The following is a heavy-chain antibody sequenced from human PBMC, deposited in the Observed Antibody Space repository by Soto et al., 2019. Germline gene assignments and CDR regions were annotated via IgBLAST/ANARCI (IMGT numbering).Heavy chain of an antibody. Sequence: GSLRLSCAASGFTFSSYAMSWVRQAPGKGLEWVSAISGSGGSTYYADSVKGRFTISRDNSKNTLYLQMNSLRAEDTAVYYCAKDGHSSGWYSSFDYWGQGTLVTVSS. J-gene: IGHJ4*02. V-gene: IGHV3-23*01. CDR3: AKDGHSSGWYSSFDY. D-gene: IGHD6-19*01. CDR2: ISGSGGST. CDR1: GFTFSSYA.